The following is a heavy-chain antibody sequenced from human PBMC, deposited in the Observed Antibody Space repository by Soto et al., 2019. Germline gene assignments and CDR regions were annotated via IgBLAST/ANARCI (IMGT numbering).Heavy chain of an antibody. D-gene: IGHD3-16*02. V-gene: IGHV4-34*01. J-gene: IGHJ4*02. CDR3: ARGKLSDYVWGSYRYHFDY. Sequence: PSETLSLTCAVYGGSFSGYYWSWIRQPPGKGLEWIGEINHSGSTNYNPSLKSRVTISVDTSKNQFSLKLSSVTAADTAEYYCARGKLSDYVWGSYRYHFDYWGQGTVV. CDR1: GGSFSGYY. CDR2: INHSGST.